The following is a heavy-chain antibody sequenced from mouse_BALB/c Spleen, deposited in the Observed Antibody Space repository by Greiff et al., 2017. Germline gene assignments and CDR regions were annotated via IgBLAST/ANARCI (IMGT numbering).Heavy chain of an antibody. Sequence: LEESGAELVRPGVSVKISCKGSGYTFTDYAMHWVKQSHAKSLEWIGVISTYYGDASYNQKFKGKATMTVDKSSSTAYMELARLTSEDSAIYYCARGGGRSGFYFDYWGQGTTLTVSS. CDR2: ISTYYGDA. J-gene: IGHJ2*01. CDR3: ARGGGRSGFYFDY. V-gene: IGHV1S137*01. D-gene: IGHD3-3*01. CDR1: GYTFTDYA.